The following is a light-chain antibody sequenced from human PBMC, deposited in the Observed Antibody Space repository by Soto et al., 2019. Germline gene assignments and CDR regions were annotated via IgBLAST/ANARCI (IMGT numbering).Light chain of an antibody. Sequence: EIVMTQSPATLSVSPGERATLSCRASQSVSSNLAWYQQKPGQAPRLLIYGASTRATGIPARFSGSGSGTEFTLTISSLQSEDSAVYYCQQYNYWPLGTFGQGTKVEIK. CDR1: QSVSSN. J-gene: IGKJ1*01. CDR3: QQYNYWPLGT. CDR2: GAS. V-gene: IGKV3-15*01.